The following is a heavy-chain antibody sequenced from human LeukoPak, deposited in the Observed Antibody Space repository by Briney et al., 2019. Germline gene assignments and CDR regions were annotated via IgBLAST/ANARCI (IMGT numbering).Heavy chain of an antibody. Sequence: PSETLSLTCTVSNSSISSYYWSWIRQPPGKGLEWTGYIYYSGSTNYNPSLKSRVTISVDTSKNQFSLKLSSVTAADTAVYYCARSETMIVVAAYAFDIWGQGTMVTVSS. J-gene: IGHJ3*02. CDR2: IYYSGST. V-gene: IGHV4-59*08. D-gene: IGHD3-22*01. CDR1: NSSISSYY. CDR3: ARSETMIVVAAYAFDI.